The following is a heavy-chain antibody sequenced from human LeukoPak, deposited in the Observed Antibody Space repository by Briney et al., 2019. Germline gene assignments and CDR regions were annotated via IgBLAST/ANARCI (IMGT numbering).Heavy chain of an antibody. CDR1: GFTFNIYG. D-gene: IGHD3-3*01. V-gene: IGHV3-23*01. Sequence: PGGSLRLSCAASGFTFNIYGMSWVRQAPGKGLEWVSGINDSGGKTYYADSVKGRFTISRDNAKNSLYLQMNSLRAEDTAVYYCARDGTYYDFWSGYSNGDAFDIWGQGTMVTVSS. J-gene: IGHJ3*02. CDR2: INDSGGKT. CDR3: ARDGTYYDFWSGYSNGDAFDI.